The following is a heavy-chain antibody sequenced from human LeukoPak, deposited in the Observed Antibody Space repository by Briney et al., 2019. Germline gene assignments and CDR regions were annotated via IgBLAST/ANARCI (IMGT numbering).Heavy chain of an antibody. Sequence: GGSRRLSCVASGFALSSYWMSWVRQAPRKGLEWVANIKQDGSKQYYVDSVKGRFTISRDNAKNSLYLRMNSLRAEDTAVYYCTRGGGWFPDYWGQGTLVTVSS. CDR1: GFALSSYW. V-gene: IGHV3-7*04. J-gene: IGHJ4*02. CDR3: TRGGGWFPDY. CDR2: IKQDGSKQ. D-gene: IGHD6-19*01.